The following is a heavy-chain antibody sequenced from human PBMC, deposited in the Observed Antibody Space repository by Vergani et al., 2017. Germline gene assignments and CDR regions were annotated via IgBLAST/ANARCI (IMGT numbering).Heavy chain of an antibody. J-gene: IGHJ4*02. V-gene: IGHV3-30*04. D-gene: IGHD5-18*01. CDR1: GFTFSSYA. CDR3: ARVGRYGNYFDY. Sequence: QVQLVESGGGVVQPGRSLRLSCAASGFTFSSYAMHWVRQAPGKGLEWVAVISYDGSNKYYADSVKGRFTISRDNSKNSLYLQMNSLRAEDTAVYYCARVGRYGNYFDYWGQGTLVTVSS. CDR2: ISYDGSNK.